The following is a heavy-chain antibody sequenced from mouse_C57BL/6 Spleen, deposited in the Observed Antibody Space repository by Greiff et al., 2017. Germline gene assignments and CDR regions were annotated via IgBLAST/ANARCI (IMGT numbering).Heavy chain of an antibody. CDR2: ISDGGSYT. D-gene: IGHD2-3*01. CDR3: ARGYYVRWYFDV. V-gene: IGHV5-4*03. Sequence: EVKLMESGGGLVKPGGSLKLSCAASGFTFSSYAMSWVRPTPEKRLEWVATISDGGSYTYYPDNVKGRFTISRDKAKNNLYLQMSHLKSEDTAMYYCARGYYVRWYFDVWGTGTTVTVSS. J-gene: IGHJ1*03. CDR1: GFTFSSYA.